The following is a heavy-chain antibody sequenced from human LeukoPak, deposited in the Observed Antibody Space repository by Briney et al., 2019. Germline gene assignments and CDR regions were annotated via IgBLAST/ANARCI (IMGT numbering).Heavy chain of an antibody. Sequence: SETLSLTCTVSGGSISSGSYYWSWIRQPAGKGLEWIGRIYSSGSTNYNPSLKSRVTISLETSKNQFSLKLSSVTAADTAVYYCARQYIDILTGYHRGELYWYFNLWGRGTLVTVSS. CDR3: ARQYIDILTGYHRGELYWYFNL. CDR1: GGSISSGSYY. J-gene: IGHJ2*01. D-gene: IGHD3-9*01. V-gene: IGHV4-61*02. CDR2: IYSSGST.